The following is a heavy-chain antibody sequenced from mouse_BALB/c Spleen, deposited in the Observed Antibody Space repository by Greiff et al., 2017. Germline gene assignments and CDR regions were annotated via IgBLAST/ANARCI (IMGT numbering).Heavy chain of an antibody. J-gene: IGHJ4*01. CDR1: GFTFTDYY. CDR3: ARDDYYDPYYYAMDY. CDR2: IRNKANGYTT. Sequence: EVMLVESGGGLVQPGGSLRLSCATSGFTFTDYYMSWVRQPPGKALEWLGFIRNKANGYTTEYSASVKGRFTISRDNSQSILYLQMNTLRAEDSATYYCARDDYYDPYYYAMDYWGQGTSVTVSS. V-gene: IGHV7-3*02. D-gene: IGHD2-4*01.